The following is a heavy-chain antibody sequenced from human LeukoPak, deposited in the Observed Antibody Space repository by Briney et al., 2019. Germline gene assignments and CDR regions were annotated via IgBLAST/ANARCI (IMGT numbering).Heavy chain of an antibody. J-gene: IGHJ4*02. CDR3: ARQGYYGSGSYYY. CDR1: GYNFTNYW. Sequence: GASLQISYEGSGYNFTNYWINWVRPMPGKGLGWMGRSDPSDSYTNYSPSFQGHVTISTDKSISTAYLQWSSLKASDTAMYYCARQGYYGSGSYYYWGQGTLVTVSS. CDR2: SDPSDSYT. V-gene: IGHV5-10-1*01. D-gene: IGHD3-10*01.